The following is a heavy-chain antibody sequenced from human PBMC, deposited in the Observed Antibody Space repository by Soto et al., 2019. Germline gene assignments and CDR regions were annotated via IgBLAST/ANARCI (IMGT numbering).Heavy chain of an antibody. CDR1: GDSVSSNSAA. CDR2: TYYRSKWYN. J-gene: IGHJ6*02. CDR3: ARAGVVMTYYYYYYGMDV. V-gene: IGHV6-1*01. Sequence: QTLSLTCAISGDSVSSNSAAWNWIRQSPSRGLEWLGRTYYRSKWYNDYAVSVKSRITINPDTSKNQFSLQLNSVTPEDTAVYYCARAGVVMTYYYYYYGMDVWGQGTTVTVSS. D-gene: IGHD3-22*01.